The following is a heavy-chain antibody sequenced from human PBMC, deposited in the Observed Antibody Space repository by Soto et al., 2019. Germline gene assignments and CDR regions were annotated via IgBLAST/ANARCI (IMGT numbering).Heavy chain of an antibody. CDR3: ARGHYDSSLTSTYYYYYPTDV. CDR1: GDTFSTYA. CDR2: IIPILGSE. J-gene: IGHJ6*02. Sequence: SVKVSCKASGDTFSTYAINWVRQAPGQGLEWMGGIIPILGSENYAQKFQGRVTITADESTSTAYMELSSLRSEDTAMYYCARGHYDSSLTSTYYYYYPTDVWGQGTTVTVSS. D-gene: IGHD3-3*01. V-gene: IGHV1-69*13.